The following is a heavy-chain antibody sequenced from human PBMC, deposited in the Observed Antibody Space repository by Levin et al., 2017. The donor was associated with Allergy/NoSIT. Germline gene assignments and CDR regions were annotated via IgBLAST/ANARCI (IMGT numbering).Heavy chain of an antibody. CDR1: GFTFSTFW. Sequence: GGSLRLSCTASGFTFSTFWMNWVRQAPGTGLEWVANIRGDGGVTYYVDSVKGRFTISRDKSRNSLFLQMNRLRAADTAVYYCTRDPPYLFDSGAYYDAFDIWGQGTMVTVSS. CDR3: TRDPPYLFDSGAYYDAFDI. CDR2: IRGDGGVT. V-gene: IGHV3-7*01. D-gene: IGHD3-22*01. J-gene: IGHJ3*02.